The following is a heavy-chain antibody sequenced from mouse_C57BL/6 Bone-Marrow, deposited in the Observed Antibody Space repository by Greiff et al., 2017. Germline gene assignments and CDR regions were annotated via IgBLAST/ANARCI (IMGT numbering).Heavy chain of an antibody. J-gene: IGHJ2*01. CDR1: GYTFTSYG. CDR3: ARCLLSYYFDY. CDR2: IYPRSGNT. V-gene: IGHV1-81*01. Sequence: LQESGAELARPGASVKLSCKASGYTFTSYGISWVKQRTGQGLEWIGEIYPRSGNTYYNEKFKGKATLTADKSSSTAYMELRSLTSEDSAVYFCARCLLSYYFDYWGQGTTLTVSS.